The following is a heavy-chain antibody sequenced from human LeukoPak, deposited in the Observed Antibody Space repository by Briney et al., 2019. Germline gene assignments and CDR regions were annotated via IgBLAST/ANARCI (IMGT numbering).Heavy chain of an antibody. J-gene: IGHJ4*02. V-gene: IGHV4-61*02. CDR1: GGSFSSPNYY. CDR3: AREDYNFL. D-gene: IGHD3-3*01. Sequence: TSETLSLTCTVSGGSFSSPNYYWSWIRQPAGKGLEWIGRIYTTGFTNYHPSLKSRVTVSIDTSKNQFHLKLTSVTAADTAVYYCAREDYNFLWGQGTVVTVSS. CDR2: IYTTGFT.